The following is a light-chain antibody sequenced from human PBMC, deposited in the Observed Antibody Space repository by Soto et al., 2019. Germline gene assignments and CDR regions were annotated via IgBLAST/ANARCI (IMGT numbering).Light chain of an antibody. CDR1: QSVSIY. V-gene: IGKV1-39*01. J-gene: IGKJ2*01. CDR2: CTS. CDR3: QQSYSTLVYN. Sequence: DIQMTQSPSSLSASVGDRVTITCRASQSVSIYLNWYQQKPGKAPNLLIHCTSSLQSGVPSRFSGSGSGTDFTLTISSLQPEDLATYYCQQSYSTLVYNFGQGTKLEI.